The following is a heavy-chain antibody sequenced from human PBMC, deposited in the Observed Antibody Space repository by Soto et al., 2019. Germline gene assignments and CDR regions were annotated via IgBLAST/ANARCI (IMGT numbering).Heavy chain of an antibody. J-gene: IGHJ3*02. Sequence: GGSLRLSCAASGFTFSSYAIHWVRQAPGKGLEWVAVISYDGSNNYYADSVKGRFTISRDNSKTTLYLQMNSLRAEDTAVYYCARSLLYSSSWYDAFEIWGQGTMVTVS. CDR2: ISYDGSNN. V-gene: IGHV3-30-3*01. CDR3: ARSLLYSSSWYDAFEI. D-gene: IGHD6-13*01. CDR1: GFTFSSYA.